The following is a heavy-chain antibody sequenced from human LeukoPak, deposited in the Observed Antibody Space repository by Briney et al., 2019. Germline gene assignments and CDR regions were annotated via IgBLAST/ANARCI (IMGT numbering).Heavy chain of an antibody. V-gene: IGHV4-59*08. CDR3: ARQGGYIAPLAL. J-gene: IGHJ4*02. Sequence: SETLSLTCSVSGGSISSYYWSWIRQPPRKGLEWIGYISYSGNTNSNPSLKSRVTISVDTSKNQFSLKLTSVTAADTAVYYCARQGGYIAPLALWGQGTLVTVSA. CDR2: ISYSGNT. D-gene: IGHD6-13*01. CDR1: GGSISSYY.